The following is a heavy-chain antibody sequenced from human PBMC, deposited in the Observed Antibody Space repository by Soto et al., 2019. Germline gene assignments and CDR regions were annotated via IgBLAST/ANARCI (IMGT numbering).Heavy chain of an antibody. V-gene: IGHV4-38-2*02. CDR2: IYHSGST. D-gene: IGHD3-16*01. CDR3: PRDWGSCFYHFDS. CDR1: GYSISAGFH. Sequence: SETLFLTCAVSGYSISAGFHWGWLRQPPGKGLEWIGSIYHSGSTYYNLSLKSRVTISADTSKNQISLKLISVPGADPALYSCPRDWGSCFYHFDSWGQGTLVTVSS. J-gene: IGHJ4*02.